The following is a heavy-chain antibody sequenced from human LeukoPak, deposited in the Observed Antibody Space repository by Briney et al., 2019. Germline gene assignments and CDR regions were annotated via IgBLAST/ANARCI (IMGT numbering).Heavy chain of an antibody. Sequence: GGSLRLSCLASGFTVSTSYMGWVRQAPGSGLEWVSVIYSGGNTYYADSVKGRFIISRDNSKNTLFLQMDALRGEDTAVYYCASGLEQLQHCFYWGPRTRVSVYS. CDR1: GFTVSTSY. CDR2: IYSGGNT. CDR3: ASGLEQLQHCFY. J-gene: IGHJ4*02. D-gene: IGHD1/OR15-1a*01. V-gene: IGHV3-66*01.